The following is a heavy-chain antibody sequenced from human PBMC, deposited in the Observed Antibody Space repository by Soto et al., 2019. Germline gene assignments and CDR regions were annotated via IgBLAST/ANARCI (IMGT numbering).Heavy chain of an antibody. V-gene: IGHV3-33*01. Sequence: QVQVVESGGGVVQPGRSLRLSCAASGFTFSSFGMHWVRQAPGKGLEWVSLIWFDGSKKSYGDSVKGRFTISRDNSRNTVDLQMNSLRAHDTAVYYCARDASYYSLWSGYYPSRNGMDVWGQGTTVTVSS. D-gene: IGHD3-3*01. CDR1: GFTFSSFG. CDR3: ARDASYYSLWSGYYPSRNGMDV. J-gene: IGHJ6*02. CDR2: IWFDGSKK.